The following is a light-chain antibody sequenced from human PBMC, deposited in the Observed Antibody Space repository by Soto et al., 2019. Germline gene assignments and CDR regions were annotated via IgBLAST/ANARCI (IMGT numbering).Light chain of an antibody. J-gene: IGKJ1*01. CDR3: KQSYRTPWT. CDR2: AAS. Sequence: DIQMTQSPSSLSASVGDRVTITCRASQSISSYLNWYQQKPGKAPKLLIYAASSLQSGVPSRFSGSGSGTDFTLTISSLQPEDFATYYCKQSYRTPWTLGQGTKVDIK. V-gene: IGKV1-39*01. CDR1: QSISSY.